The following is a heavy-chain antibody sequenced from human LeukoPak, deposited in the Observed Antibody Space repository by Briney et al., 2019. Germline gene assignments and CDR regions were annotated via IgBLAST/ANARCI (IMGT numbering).Heavy chain of an antibody. CDR2: IYYSGST. J-gene: IGHJ4*02. D-gene: IGHD4-17*01. CDR1: GGSISSYY. Sequence: SETLSLTCTVSGGSISSYYWSWIRQPPGKGLEWIGYIYYSGSTYYNPSLKSRVTISVDTSKNQFSLKLSSVTAADTAVYYCARWTHTVTLFDYWGQGTLVTVSS. V-gene: IGHV4-59*08. CDR3: ARWTHTVTLFDY.